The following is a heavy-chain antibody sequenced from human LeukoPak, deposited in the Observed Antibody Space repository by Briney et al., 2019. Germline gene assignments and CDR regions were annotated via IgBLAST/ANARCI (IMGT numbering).Heavy chain of an antibody. CDR3: AKDLHGSGNYYYYGMDV. D-gene: IGHD3-10*01. CDR2: IKQDGSEK. CDR1: GFTFSSYW. Sequence: GGSLRLSCAASGFTFSSYWMSWVRQAPGKGLEWVANIKQDGSEKYYVDSVKGRFTISRDNSKNTLYLQMNSLRAEDTAVYYCAKDLHGSGNYYYYGMDVWGQGTTVTVSS. V-gene: IGHV3-7*01. J-gene: IGHJ6*02.